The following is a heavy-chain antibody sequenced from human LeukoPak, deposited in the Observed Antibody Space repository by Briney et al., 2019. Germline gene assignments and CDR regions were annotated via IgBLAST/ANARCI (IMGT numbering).Heavy chain of an antibody. CDR3: ARGDSIVGAWFFDL. CDR2: IGTSDIYI. V-gene: IGHV3-21*01. Sequence: GGSLRLSCAASGFTFSNYNMNWVRQAPGKGLEWVSSIGTSDIYIYYADSMKGRFTISRDNAKNSLYLQMNSLRDEDTAVYYCARGDSIVGAWFFDLWGRGTLVTVSS. CDR1: GFTFSNYN. J-gene: IGHJ2*01. D-gene: IGHD1-26*01.